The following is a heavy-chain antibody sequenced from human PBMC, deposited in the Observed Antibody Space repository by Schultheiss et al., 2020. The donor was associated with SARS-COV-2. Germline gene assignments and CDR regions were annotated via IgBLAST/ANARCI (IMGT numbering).Heavy chain of an antibody. CDR3: ARDGEVATITRR. D-gene: IGHD5-12*01. CDR1: GGSISSSSYY. CDR2: IYYSGST. V-gene: IGHV4-39*02. J-gene: IGHJ4*02. Sequence: SETLSLTCTVSGGSISSSSYYWGWIRQPPGKGLEWIGSIYYSGSTYYNPSLKSRVTISVDTSKNQFSLKLSSVTAADTAVYYCARDGEVATITRRWGQGTLVTFSS.